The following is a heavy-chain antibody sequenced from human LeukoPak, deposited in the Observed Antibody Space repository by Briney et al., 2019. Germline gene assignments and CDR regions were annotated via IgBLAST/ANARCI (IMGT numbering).Heavy chain of an antibody. CDR1: GGSISSTNSY. J-gene: IGHJ4*02. Sequence: SETLSLTCTVSGGSISSTNSYWGWIRQSPRTGLEWIGNIYSSGSSYYNPSLKSRVTISIDTSENQFSLKLTSVTAADTAVYYCARKREGPTTGIDYWGQGTLVTVSS. V-gene: IGHV4-39*07. D-gene: IGHD1-26*01. CDR3: ARKREGPTTGIDY. CDR2: IYSSGSS.